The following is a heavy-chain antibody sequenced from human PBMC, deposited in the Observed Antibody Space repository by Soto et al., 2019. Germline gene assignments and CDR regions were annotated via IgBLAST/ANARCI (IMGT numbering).Heavy chain of an antibody. CDR2: INAGSGNT. Sequence: GASVKVSCKASGYTFTTYALHWVRQAPGQGLEWMGWINAGSGNTKYSQKFQGRVTITRDTSARTAYMELSSLRSEDTAVYYCARDEQWLVGYYFDYWGQGTLVTVSS. D-gene: IGHD6-19*01. CDR1: GYTFTTYA. CDR3: ARDEQWLVGYYFDY. V-gene: IGHV1-3*01. J-gene: IGHJ4*02.